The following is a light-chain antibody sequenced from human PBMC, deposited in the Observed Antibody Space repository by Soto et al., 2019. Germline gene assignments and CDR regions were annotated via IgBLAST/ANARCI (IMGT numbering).Light chain of an antibody. CDR2: SNN. CDR1: SSNIGSNT. CDR3: SSYTSSSTYV. Sequence: QSVLTQPPSASGTPGQRVTISCSGSSSNIGSNTVNWYQQLPGTAPKLVIYSNNRRPSGVPDRFSGSKSGTSASLAISGLQSEDEADYYCSSYTSSSTYVFGTGTKVTVL. V-gene: IGLV1-44*01. J-gene: IGLJ1*01.